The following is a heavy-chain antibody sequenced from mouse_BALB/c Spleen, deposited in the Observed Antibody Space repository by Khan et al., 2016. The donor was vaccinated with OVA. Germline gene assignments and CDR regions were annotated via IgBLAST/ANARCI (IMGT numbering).Heavy chain of an antibody. Sequence: VELVESGPGLVAPSQSLSLTCTISGFSLTNYGVHWVRQPPGQGLEWLVLMWNDGSTTYNSALKSRLTISKDNSKSQVFLKINSLQTDDTAMYFCARQPYYHYNILDYWGQGTSVTVSS. J-gene: IGHJ4*01. V-gene: IGHV2-6-1*01. CDR2: MWNDGST. CDR3: ARQPYYHYNILDY. D-gene: IGHD2-4*01. CDR1: GFSLTNYG.